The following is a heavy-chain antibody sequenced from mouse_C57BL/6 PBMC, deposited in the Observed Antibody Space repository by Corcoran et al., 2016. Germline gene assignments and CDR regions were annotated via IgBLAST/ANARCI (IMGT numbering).Heavy chain of an antibody. CDR3: ARHYASRYLIYYYAMDY. J-gene: IGHJ4*01. D-gene: IGHD1-1*01. V-gene: IGHV1-26*01. CDR1: GYTLTDSY. Sequence: EVQLQQSGPELVKPGASVKISCKASGYTLTDSYMNWVKQRHGKSLEWIGDINPNNGGTSYNQKFKGKATLTVDKSSSTAYMELRSLTSEDSAVYYCARHYASRYLIYYYAMDYSGQGISVTVSS. CDR2: INPNNGGT.